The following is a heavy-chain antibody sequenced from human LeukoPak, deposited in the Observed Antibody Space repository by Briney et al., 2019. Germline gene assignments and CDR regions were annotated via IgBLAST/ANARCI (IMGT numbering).Heavy chain of an antibody. D-gene: IGHD6-25*01. Sequence: GGSLRLSCAASGFTFSSYSMNWVRQAPGKGLEWVSSISSSSSYIYYADSVKGRFTISRDNPKNTLYLQMNSLRAEDTAVYYCAKTPGQRRPSECDYWGQGTLVTVSS. CDR3: AKTPGQRRPSECDY. CDR2: ISSSSSYI. V-gene: IGHV3-21*04. J-gene: IGHJ4*02. CDR1: GFTFSSYS.